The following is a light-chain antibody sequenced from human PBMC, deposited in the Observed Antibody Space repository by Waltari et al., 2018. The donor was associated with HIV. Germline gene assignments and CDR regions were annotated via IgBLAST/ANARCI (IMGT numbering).Light chain of an antibody. J-gene: IGLJ1*01. CDR2: SND. CDR1: TPNIGANY. Sequence: QSVLSQPPSMSGAPGPRFTLPCSGNTPNIGANYVYWFQHGPDAAPKLFLFSNDRRPSGVPGRVSGSKAGTSAYLAISGLRPEDEADYYCATWDDNLNTYVFGPGTRLSVL. CDR3: ATWDDNLNTYV. V-gene: IGLV1-47*01.